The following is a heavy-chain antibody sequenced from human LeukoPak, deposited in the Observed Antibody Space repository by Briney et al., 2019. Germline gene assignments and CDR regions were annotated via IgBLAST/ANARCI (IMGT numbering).Heavy chain of an antibody. J-gene: IGHJ6*02. Sequence: GGSLRLSCAASGFTVSSNYMSWVRQAPGKGLEWVSVIYSGGSTYYADSVKGRFTISRDNSKNTLYLQMNSLRAEDTAVYYCARRPSGSYYYYGMDVWGQGTTVTVSS. CDR1: GFTVSSNY. D-gene: IGHD1-26*01. CDR3: ARRPSGSYYYYGMDV. CDR2: IYSGGST. V-gene: IGHV3-53*01.